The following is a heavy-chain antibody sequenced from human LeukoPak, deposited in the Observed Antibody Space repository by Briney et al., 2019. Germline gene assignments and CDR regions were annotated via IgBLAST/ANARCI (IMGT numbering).Heavy chain of an antibody. V-gene: IGHV1-24*01. CDR1: GYTPTELS. D-gene: IGHD1-7*01. CDR3: ATGITGTTLDY. CDR2: FDPEDGET. J-gene: IGHJ4*02. Sequence: GASGKVSSKVFGYTPTELSLDWVRQAPGKGLGGMGGFDPEDGETIYAQKFQGRVTMTEDTSTDTAYMELSSLRSEDTAVYYCATGITGTTLDYWGQGTLVSVSS.